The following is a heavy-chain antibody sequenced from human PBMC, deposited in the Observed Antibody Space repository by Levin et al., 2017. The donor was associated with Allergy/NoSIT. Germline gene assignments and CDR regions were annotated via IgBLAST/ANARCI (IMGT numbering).Heavy chain of an antibody. CDR1: GYTFTGYY. D-gene: IGHD6-19*01. J-gene: IGHJ4*02. V-gene: IGHV1-2*02. Sequence: ASVKVSCKASGYTFTGYYMHWVRQAPGQGLEWMGWINPNSGGTNYAQKFQGRVTMTRDTSISTAYMELSRLRSDDTAVYYCATGSEWGGIAVAVNDYWGQGTLVTVSS. CDR3: ATGSEWGGIAVAVNDY. CDR2: INPNSGGT.